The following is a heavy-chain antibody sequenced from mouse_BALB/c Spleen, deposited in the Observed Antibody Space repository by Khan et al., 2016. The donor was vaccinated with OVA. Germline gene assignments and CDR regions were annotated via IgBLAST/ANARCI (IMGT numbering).Heavy chain of an antibody. CDR1: GYTFTSYY. Sequence: QVQLKQSGAEVVKPGASVRLSCKASGYTFTSYYLYWVKQRPGQGLEWIGDINPSSGGTNFNEKFKSKATLTVDKSSSTAYIQLNSLTSEDSAVYYCSRSGYGSFAYWGQGTLVTVSA. J-gene: IGHJ3*01. CDR3: SRSGYGSFAY. CDR2: INPSSGGT. D-gene: IGHD2-2*01. V-gene: IGHV1S81*02.